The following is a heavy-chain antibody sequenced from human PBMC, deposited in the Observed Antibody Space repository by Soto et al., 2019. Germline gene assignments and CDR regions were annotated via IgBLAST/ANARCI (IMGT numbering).Heavy chain of an antibody. V-gene: IGHV4-31*03. CDR2: IYYSGST. J-gene: IGHJ6*02. Sequence: PSETLSLTCTVSGGSISSGGYYWSWIRQHPGKGLEWIGYIYYSGSTYYNPSLKSRVAISVDTSKNQFSLKLSSVTAADTAVYYCARERWRDCSSTSCPRDVWGQGTTVTVSS. CDR1: GGSISSGGYY. CDR3: ARERWRDCSSTSCPRDV. D-gene: IGHD2-2*01.